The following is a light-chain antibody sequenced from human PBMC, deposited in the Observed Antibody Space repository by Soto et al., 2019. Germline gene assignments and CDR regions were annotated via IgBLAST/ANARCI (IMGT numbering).Light chain of an antibody. CDR3: QQYDNLPLT. V-gene: IGKV1-39*01. CDR2: AAS. J-gene: IGKJ4*01. CDR1: QSLLHSNGYNY. Sequence: MTQSPLSLPVTPGEPASISCRSSQSLLHSNGYNYLDWYQQKPGKAPKLLIYAASSLQSGVPSRFSGSGSGTDFTLTISSLQPEDFATYYCQQYDNLPLTFGGGTKVDIK.